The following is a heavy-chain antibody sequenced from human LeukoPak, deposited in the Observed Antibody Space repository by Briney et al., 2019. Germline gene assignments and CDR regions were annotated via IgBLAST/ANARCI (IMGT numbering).Heavy chain of an antibody. V-gene: IGHV3-30-3*01. D-gene: IGHD1-14*01. CDR2: ISDDGTFT. Sequence: GGSLRLSCAASGFTFSRYAMHWVRQAPGKGLEWVAVISDDGTFTLYGDSVRGRFTISRDSSRNTLYLQMNSLRPEDTAVYYCARDPYRDAPDYFDYWGQGTLVTVSS. CDR3: ARDPYRDAPDYFDY. J-gene: IGHJ4*02. CDR1: GFTFSRYA.